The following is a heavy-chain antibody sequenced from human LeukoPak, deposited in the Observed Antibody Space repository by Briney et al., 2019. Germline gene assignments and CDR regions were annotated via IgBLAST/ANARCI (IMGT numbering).Heavy chain of an antibody. Sequence: PSETLSLTCTVSGGSISSGGYYWSWIRQHPGKGLEWIGYIYYSGSTYYNPSLKSRVTISVDTSKNQFSLKLSSVTAADTAVCYCASLIVVVPAAISFVGWFDPWGQGTLVTVSS. CDR1: GGSISSGGYY. CDR2: IYYSGST. CDR3: ASLIVVVPAAISFVGWFDP. J-gene: IGHJ5*02. V-gene: IGHV4-31*03. D-gene: IGHD2-2*02.